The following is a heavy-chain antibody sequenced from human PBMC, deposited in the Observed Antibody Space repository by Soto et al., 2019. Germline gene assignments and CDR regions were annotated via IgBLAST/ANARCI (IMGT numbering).Heavy chain of an antibody. D-gene: IGHD6-13*01. V-gene: IGHV1-69*02. CDR1: GGTFSSYT. J-gene: IGHJ4*02. Sequence: QVQLVQSGAEVKKPGSSVKVSCKASGGTFSSYTISWVRQAPGQGLEWMGRIIPILGIANYAQKFQGRVTITADKSTSTAYMELSSLRSEDTAVYYCARTITGYSSSWYFDYWGQVTLVTVSS. CDR3: ARTITGYSSSWYFDY. CDR2: IIPILGIA.